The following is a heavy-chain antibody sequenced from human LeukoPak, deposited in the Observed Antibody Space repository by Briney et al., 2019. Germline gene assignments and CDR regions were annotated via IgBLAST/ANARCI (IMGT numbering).Heavy chain of an antibody. J-gene: IGHJ4*02. Sequence: GGSLRLSCAASGFTFSSYAMHWVRQAPGKGLEWVAVIWYDGSNKYYVDSVKGRFTISRDNSKNTLYLQMNSLRAEDTAVYYCARDPTAYYDSSGYYLNTIDYWGQGTLVTVSS. CDR1: GFTFSSYA. V-gene: IGHV3-33*08. D-gene: IGHD3-22*01. CDR3: ARDPTAYYDSSGYYLNTIDY. CDR2: IWYDGSNK.